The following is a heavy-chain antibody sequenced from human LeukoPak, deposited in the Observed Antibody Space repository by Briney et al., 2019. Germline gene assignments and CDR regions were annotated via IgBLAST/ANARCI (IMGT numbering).Heavy chain of an antibody. Sequence: PSETLSLTCTVSGGSISSGGYYWSWIRQPPGKGLEWIGEINHSGSTNYNPSLKSRVTISVDTSKNQFSLKLSSVTAADTAVYYCARGLRGSRFDYWGQGTLVTVSS. V-gene: IGHV4-39*07. CDR1: GGSISSGGYY. CDR3: ARGLRGSRFDY. J-gene: IGHJ4*02. D-gene: IGHD2-15*01. CDR2: INHSGST.